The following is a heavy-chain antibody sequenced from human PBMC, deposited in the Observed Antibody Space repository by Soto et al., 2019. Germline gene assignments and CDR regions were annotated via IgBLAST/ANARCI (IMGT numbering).Heavy chain of an antibody. J-gene: IGHJ4*02. D-gene: IGHD6-13*01. V-gene: IGHV3-23*01. CDR3: AKDQKSGIAAAGGY. Sequence: GGSLRLSCAASGFTFSSYAMSWVRQAPGKGLEWVSGITASGGGTYYADSVKGRFTISRDNSKNTLFLQMNSLRVDDTAVYYCAKDQKSGIAAAGGYWGQGTLVTVS. CDR2: ITASGGGT. CDR1: GFTFSSYA.